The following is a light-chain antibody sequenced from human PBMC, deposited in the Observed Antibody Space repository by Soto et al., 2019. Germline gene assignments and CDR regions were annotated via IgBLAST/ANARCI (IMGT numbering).Light chain of an antibody. CDR3: QQYNNWPSL. CDR1: HRVSNY. Sequence: EIVLTQSPATLSLSPGARATLSCRARHRVSNYLAWYPQRPGQAPRLLIYGASTRATGIPARFSGSGSGTEFTLTISSLQSEDFAVYYCQQYNNWPSLFGPGTKVDI. J-gene: IGKJ3*01. V-gene: IGKV3-15*01. CDR2: GAS.